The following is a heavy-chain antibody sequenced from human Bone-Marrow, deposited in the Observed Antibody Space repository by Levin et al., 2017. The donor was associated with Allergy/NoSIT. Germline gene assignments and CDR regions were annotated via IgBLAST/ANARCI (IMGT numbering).Heavy chain of an antibody. CDR1: GFTFEDYA. J-gene: IGHJ4*02. CDR3: VKDLGQVTAALNY. Sequence: PGESLKISCAASGFTFEDYAMHWVRQAPGKGLEWVSGIFWKSDSIGYADSVRGRFTISRDNARNSLYLQMNSLRAEDTALYYCVKDLGQVTAALNYWGQGTLVTVSS. D-gene: IGHD2-2*01. CDR2: IFWKSDSI. V-gene: IGHV3-9*01.